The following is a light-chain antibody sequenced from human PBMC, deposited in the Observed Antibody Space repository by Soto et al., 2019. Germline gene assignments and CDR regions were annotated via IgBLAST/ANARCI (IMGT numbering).Light chain of an antibody. J-gene: IGLJ1*01. Sequence: QSALTQPASVSGSPGQSITISCSGSTNDIGGYNYVSWYQHHPGKVPKVMIFEVSNRPSGVSYRFSGSKSGNTASLTISGLQVEDEADYFCSSYSISTAYLFGTGTKLTVL. CDR2: EVS. CDR3: SSYSISTAYL. CDR1: TNDIGGYNY. V-gene: IGLV2-14*01.